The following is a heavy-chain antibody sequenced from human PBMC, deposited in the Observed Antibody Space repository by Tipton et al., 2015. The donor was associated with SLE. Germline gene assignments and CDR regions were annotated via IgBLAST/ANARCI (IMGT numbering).Heavy chain of an antibody. Sequence: LRLSCAVSGDSLISDYFLGWIRQPPGKGLEWIGNIFHTGTTYSTPSPKSRITIAVDTSKNQVSLRLRSVTAADTAVYFCARATGGSAADAFHICGQGTMVTVSS. V-gene: IGHV4-38-2*01. CDR2: IFHTGTT. CDR1: GDSLISDYF. D-gene: IGHD2-15*01. CDR3: ARATGGSAADAFHI. J-gene: IGHJ3*02.